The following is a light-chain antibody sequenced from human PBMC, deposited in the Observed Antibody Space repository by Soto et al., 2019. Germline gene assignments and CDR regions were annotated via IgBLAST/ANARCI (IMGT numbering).Light chain of an antibody. J-gene: IGLJ1*01. CDR3: SSYAGSNNYPYV. V-gene: IGLV2-8*01. CDR1: SSDVGGYNY. CDR2: EVS. Sequence: QSALTQPPSASGSPGQSVTISCTGTSSDVGGYNYVSWYQQHPGKAPKLMIYEVSKRPSGVPDRFSGSKSGNTASLTDSGLQAEDEAVYYCSSYAGSNNYPYVFGTGTKVTV.